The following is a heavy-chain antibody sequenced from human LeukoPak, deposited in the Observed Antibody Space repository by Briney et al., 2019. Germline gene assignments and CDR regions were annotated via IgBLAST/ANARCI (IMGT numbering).Heavy chain of an antibody. J-gene: IGHJ4*02. Sequence: GGSLRLSCAASGFTFSSYSMNWVRQAPGEGLEWVSSISSSNNYIYYADSVKGRFTISRDNAKNSLYLQMNSLRAEDTAVYYCARDRGIYYDSSGYGYWGQGTLVTVSS. CDR3: ARDRGIYYDSSGYGY. CDR2: ISSSNNYI. V-gene: IGHV3-21*01. CDR1: GFTFSSYS. D-gene: IGHD3-22*01.